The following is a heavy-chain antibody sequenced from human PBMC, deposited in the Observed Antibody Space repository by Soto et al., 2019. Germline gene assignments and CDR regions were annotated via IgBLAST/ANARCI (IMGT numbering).Heavy chain of an antibody. J-gene: IGHJ6*02. CDR1: GYSISSGYY. Sequence: SETLSLTCAVSGYSISSGYYWGWIRQPPGKGLEWIGSIYHSGSTYYNPSLKSRVTISVDTSKNQFSLKLSSVTAADTAVYYCARGSGGIVVVPAAYGMDVWGQGTTVTV. V-gene: IGHV4-38-2*01. CDR3: ARGSGGIVVVPAAYGMDV. CDR2: IYHSGST. D-gene: IGHD2-2*01.